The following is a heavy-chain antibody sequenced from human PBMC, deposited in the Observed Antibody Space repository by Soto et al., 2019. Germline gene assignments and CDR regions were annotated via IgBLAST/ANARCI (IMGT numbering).Heavy chain of an antibody. V-gene: IGHV1-3*01. CDR2: INAGNGNT. Sequence: QVQLVQSGAEVKKPGASVKVSCKASGYTFTSYAMHWVRQAPGQRLEWMGWINAGNGNTKYSQKFQGRVTITRYTSVSTSYLVLSSIRSEDTTVYYCLRDVGATGDWGQGTLVTVSS. D-gene: IGHD1-26*01. CDR3: LRDVGATGD. CDR1: GYTFTSYA. J-gene: IGHJ1*01.